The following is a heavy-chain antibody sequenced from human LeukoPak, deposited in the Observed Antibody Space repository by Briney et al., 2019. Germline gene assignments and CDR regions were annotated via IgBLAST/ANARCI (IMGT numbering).Heavy chain of an antibody. D-gene: IGHD6-13*01. J-gene: IGHJ4*02. CDR3: AKRGNSWDLFDY. Sequence: GGSLRLSCAASGFTFSSYAMTWVRQAPGKGLEWVSNIGGSVGSMFYAASVKGRFAISRDNSKNTLFLQMNNLRVEDTAVYYCAKRGNSWDLFDYWGQGTLVTVSS. CDR2: IGGSVGSM. CDR1: GFTFSSYA. V-gene: IGHV3-23*01.